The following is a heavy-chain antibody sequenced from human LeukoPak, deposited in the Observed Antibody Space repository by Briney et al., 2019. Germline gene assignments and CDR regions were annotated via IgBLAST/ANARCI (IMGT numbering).Heavy chain of an antibody. D-gene: IGHD3-10*01. Sequence: PSETLSLTCTVSGGSISSYYWSWIRQPPGKGLGWIGYIYYSGSTNYNPSLKSRVTISVDTSKNQFSLKLSSVTAADTAVYYCAGSGSGSYYTDFDYWGQGTLVTVSS. V-gene: IGHV4-59*01. J-gene: IGHJ4*02. CDR2: IYYSGST. CDR3: AGSGSGSYYTDFDY. CDR1: GGSISSYY.